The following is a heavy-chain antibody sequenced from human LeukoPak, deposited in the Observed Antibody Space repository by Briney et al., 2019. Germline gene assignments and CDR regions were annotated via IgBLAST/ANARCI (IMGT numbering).Heavy chain of an antibody. CDR1: GFTFSSYA. Sequence: PGGSLRLSCAASGFTFSSYAMSWVRQAPGKGLEWVSAISGSGGSTYYADSVKGRFTISRDNSKNTLYLQITSLRAEDTAVYYCAKDVDVLLWFGEFPQFDYWGQGTLVTVSS. CDR3: AKDVDVLLWFGEFPQFDY. V-gene: IGHV3-23*01. D-gene: IGHD3-10*01. J-gene: IGHJ4*02. CDR2: ISGSGGST.